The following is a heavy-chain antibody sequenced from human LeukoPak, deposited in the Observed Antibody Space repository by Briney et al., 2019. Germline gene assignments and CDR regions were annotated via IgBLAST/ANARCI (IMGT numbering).Heavy chain of an antibody. Sequence: SETLSLTCTVSGGSISSGSYYWSWIRQPAGKGLEWIGRIYTSGSTNYNPSLKSRVTISVDTSKNQFPLKLSSVTAADTAVYYCARDGPYGMDVWGQGTTVTVSS. V-gene: IGHV4-61*02. CDR2: IYTSGST. CDR3: ARDGPYGMDV. CDR1: GGSISSGSYY. J-gene: IGHJ6*02.